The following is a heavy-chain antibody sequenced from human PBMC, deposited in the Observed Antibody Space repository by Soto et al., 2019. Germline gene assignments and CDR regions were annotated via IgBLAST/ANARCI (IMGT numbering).Heavy chain of an antibody. CDR2: ISYDGSNK. D-gene: IGHD3-10*01. CDR3: AKGPSGRADY. CDR1: GFTFSSYG. V-gene: IGHV3-30*18. Sequence: QVQLVESEGGVVQPGRSLRLSCAASGFTFSSYGMHWVRQAPGKGLEWVAVISYDGSNKYYADSVKGRFTISRDNSKNTLYLQMNSLRAEDTAVYYCAKGPSGRADYWGQGTLVTVSS. J-gene: IGHJ4*02.